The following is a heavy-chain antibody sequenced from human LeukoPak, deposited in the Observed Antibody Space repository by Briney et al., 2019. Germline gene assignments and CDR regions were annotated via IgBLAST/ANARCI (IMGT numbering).Heavy chain of an antibody. Sequence: GGSLRLSCAGSGFNFNSYAINWIRQAPGKGLEWVSSISSGSNYMYYGDSVKGRFTISRDDAKNSVYLQMNSLTAEDTAVYYCARDLTGNLVIFGWFDPWGQGTQVTVSS. V-gene: IGHV3-21*01. D-gene: IGHD3-10*01. J-gene: IGHJ5*02. CDR3: ARDLTGNLVIFGWFDP. CDR2: ISSGSNYM. CDR1: GFNFNSYA.